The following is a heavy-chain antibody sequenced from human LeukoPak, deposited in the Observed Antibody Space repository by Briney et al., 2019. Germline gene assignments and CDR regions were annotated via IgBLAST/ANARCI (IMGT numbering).Heavy chain of an antibody. D-gene: IGHD1-26*01. CDR3: ARTLYSGNSYYMDV. V-gene: IGHV3-48*01. Sequence: GRSLRLSCAASGFTFSSYSMNSVRQAPGKWLEWVSYISISSSTIYNADSVKGRFTISRDNAKNSLYLQMYSLRAEDTAVYYCARTLYSGNSYYMDVWGKGTTVTVSS. CDR1: GFTFSSYS. J-gene: IGHJ6*03. CDR2: ISISSSTI.